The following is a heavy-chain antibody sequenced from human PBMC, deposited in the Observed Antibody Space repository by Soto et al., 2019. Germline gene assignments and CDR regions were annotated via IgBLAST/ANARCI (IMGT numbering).Heavy chain of an antibody. CDR3: ARTRVGASSPTDF. CDR1: GASISTGGSY. D-gene: IGHD1-26*01. Sequence: SETLSLTCTVSGASISTGGSYWGWIRQPPGKGLEWIAYMHYDGETFHNPSLRSRITISSDKSKNQFSLRLTSVTATDTAVYYCARTRVGASSPTDFWGQGTLVTVSS. CDR2: MHYDGET. J-gene: IGHJ4*02. V-gene: IGHV4-31*03.